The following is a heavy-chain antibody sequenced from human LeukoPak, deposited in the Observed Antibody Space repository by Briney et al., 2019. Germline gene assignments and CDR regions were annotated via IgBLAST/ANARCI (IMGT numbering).Heavy chain of an antibody. CDR1: GGSISSGSYY. V-gene: IGHV4-61*02. D-gene: IGHD2-21*02. J-gene: IGHJ3*02. CDR2: IYTSGST. CDR3: ARVTAIPGDAFDI. Sequence: SETLSLTCTVSGGSISSGSYYWSWIRQPAGKGLEWIGRIYTSGSTNYNPSLKSRVTISVDKSKNQFSLKLSSVTAADTAVYYCARVTAIPGDAFDIWGQGTMVTVSS.